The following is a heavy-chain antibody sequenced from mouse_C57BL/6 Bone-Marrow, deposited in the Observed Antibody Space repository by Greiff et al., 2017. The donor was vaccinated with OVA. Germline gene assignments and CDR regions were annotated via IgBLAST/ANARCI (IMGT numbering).Heavy chain of an antibody. D-gene: IGHD1-1*01. Sequence: VQLQQPGAELVKPGASVKLSCKASGYTFTSYWMHWVKQRPGRGLEWIGRIDPTSGGTKYNEKFKSKATLTVDKPSSTAYMQLSSLTSEDSAVYYCARDPLTYGSKIGGYFDVWGTGTTVTVSS. J-gene: IGHJ1*03. CDR2: IDPTSGGT. CDR1: GYTFTSYW. CDR3: ARDPLTYGSKIGGYFDV. V-gene: IGHV1-72*01.